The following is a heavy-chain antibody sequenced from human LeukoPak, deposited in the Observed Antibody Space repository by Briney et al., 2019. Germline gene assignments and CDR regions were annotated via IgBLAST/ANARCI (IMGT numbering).Heavy chain of an antibody. CDR1: GFTFSSYG. V-gene: IGHV3-30*18. CDR3: AKDRVRYSGYDFDY. Sequence: GGSLRLSCAASGFTFSSYGMHWVRQAPGKGLEWVAVISYDGSNKYYADSVKGRFTISRDNSKNTLYLQMNSLRAEDTAVYYCAKDRVRYSGYDFDYWGQGTLVTVSS. CDR2: ISYDGSNK. J-gene: IGHJ4*02. D-gene: IGHD5-12*01.